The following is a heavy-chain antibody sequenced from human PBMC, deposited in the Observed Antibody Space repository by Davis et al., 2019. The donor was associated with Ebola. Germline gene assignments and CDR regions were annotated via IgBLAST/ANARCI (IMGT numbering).Heavy chain of an antibody. CDR3: ARAQFPTTSDH. V-gene: IGHV1-18*04. D-gene: IGHD1-1*01. Sequence: ASVKVSCKTSGYTFGTYGINWVRQAPGQGLEWVGWITTHNGITSHAQKVQGRVTLTTDTSTSTAYMEVGSLRSDDTAVYYCARAQFPTTSDHWGQGTLVTVSS. J-gene: IGHJ4*02. CDR2: ITTHNGIT. CDR1: GYTFGTYG.